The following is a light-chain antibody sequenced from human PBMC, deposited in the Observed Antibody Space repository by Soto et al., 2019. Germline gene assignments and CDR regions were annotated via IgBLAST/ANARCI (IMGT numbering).Light chain of an antibody. Sequence: DIRMTQSPSTLSASVGDRVTITCRASQNIFSYLAWYQQKAGKAPQLIIFKASLLESAAPSRFSGGGSGTEFTLTISSLQPEDFATYYCQQYASYPTFGQGTKVEI. CDR2: KAS. CDR3: QQYASYPT. V-gene: IGKV1-5*03. J-gene: IGKJ1*01. CDR1: QNIFSY.